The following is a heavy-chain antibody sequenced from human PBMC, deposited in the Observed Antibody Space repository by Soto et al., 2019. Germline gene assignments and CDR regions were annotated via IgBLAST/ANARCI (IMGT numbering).Heavy chain of an antibody. J-gene: IGHJ4*02. V-gene: IGHV1-2*02. CDR3: ARGGTFAYDTSGYSVY. CDR2: LNPKSGGT. D-gene: IGHD3-22*01. CDR1: GYTFSAYY. Sequence: ASVKVSCNTSGYTFSAYYMHWVRPAPGQGLEWMGWLNPKSGGTPYAQKFQGRVTMTRDTSISTAYMELSRLRSDDTAVYYCARGGTFAYDTSGYSVYGGQGTLVTVSS.